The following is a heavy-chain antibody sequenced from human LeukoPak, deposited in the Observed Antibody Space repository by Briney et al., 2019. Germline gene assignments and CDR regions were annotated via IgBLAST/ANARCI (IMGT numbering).Heavy chain of an antibody. V-gene: IGHV1-46*01. CDR2: INPSGGST. J-gene: IGHJ4*02. CDR3: ARALDSSGFDY. CDR1: GYTFTSYG. Sequence: ASVKVSCKASGYTFTSYGISWVRQAPGQGLEWMGIINPSGGSTSYAQKFQGRVTMTRDTSTSTVYMELSSLRSEDTAVYYCARALDSSGFDYWGQGTLVTVSS. D-gene: IGHD6-19*01.